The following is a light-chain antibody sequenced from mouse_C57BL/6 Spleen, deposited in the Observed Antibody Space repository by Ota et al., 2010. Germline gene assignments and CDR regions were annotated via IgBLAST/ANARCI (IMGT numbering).Light chain of an antibody. J-gene: IGKJ5*01. CDR1: RVIVHSKWENTY. CDR3: FQGSHVT. V-gene: IGKV1-117*01. Sequence: MTQLHLSLPVSLRSSSXLADLVRVIVHSKWENTYLEWYLQKPGQSPKLLISKFPTDFLGVPDRFSGSGSGTDFTLKISRVEAEDLGVYYCFQGSHVTFGAGTKLELK. CDR2: KFP.